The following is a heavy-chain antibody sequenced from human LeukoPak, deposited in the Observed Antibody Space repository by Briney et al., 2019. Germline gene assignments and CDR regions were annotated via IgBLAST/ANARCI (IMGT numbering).Heavy chain of an antibody. J-gene: IGHJ6*02. CDR3: ARDTIPAAREGFYYYYGMDV. D-gene: IGHD2-2*01. CDR1: GFTFSSYW. Sequence: GGSLRLSCAASGFTFSSYWMSWVRQAPGKGLEWVANIKQDGSEKYYVDSVKGRFTISRDNAKNSLYLQMNSLRAEDTAVYYCARDTIPAAREGFYYYYGMDVWGQGTTVTVSS. CDR2: IKQDGSEK. V-gene: IGHV3-7*01.